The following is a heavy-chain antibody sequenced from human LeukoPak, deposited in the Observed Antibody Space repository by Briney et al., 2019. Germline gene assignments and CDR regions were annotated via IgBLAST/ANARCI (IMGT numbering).Heavy chain of an antibody. CDR3: ARAAWIAAAGTLGY. Sequence: QPGRSLRLSCAASGFTFDDYAMHWVRQAPGKGLEWVSGISWNSGSIGYADSVKGRFTISRDNAKNSLYLQMNSLRAEDTAVYYCARAAWIAAAGTLGYWGQGTLVTVSS. CDR1: GFTFDDYA. D-gene: IGHD6-13*01. J-gene: IGHJ4*02. V-gene: IGHV3-9*01. CDR2: ISWNSGSI.